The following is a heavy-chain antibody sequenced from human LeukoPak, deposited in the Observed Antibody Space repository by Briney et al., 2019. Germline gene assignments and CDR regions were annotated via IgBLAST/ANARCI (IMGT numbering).Heavy chain of an antibody. J-gene: IGHJ6*02. D-gene: IGHD1-1*01. CDR1: GFTFSSYA. Sequence: GGSLRLSSAASGFTFSSYAMSWVRQAPGKGLEWVSAISGSGGSTYYADSVKGRFTISRDNSKNTLYLQMNSLRAEDTAVYYCAKALLERRGDYYYGMDVWGQGTTVTVSS. CDR3: AKALLERRGDYYYGMDV. CDR2: ISGSGGST. V-gene: IGHV3-23*01.